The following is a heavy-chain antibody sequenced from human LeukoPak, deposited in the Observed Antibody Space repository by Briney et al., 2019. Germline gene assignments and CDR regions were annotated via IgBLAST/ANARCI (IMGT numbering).Heavy chain of an antibody. CDR2: IIPILGIA. CDR3: ARDREGWLQLDY. J-gene: IGHJ4*02. D-gene: IGHD5-24*01. V-gene: IGHV1-69*04. CDR1: GYTFTSYG. Sequence: SVKVSCKASGYTFTSYGISWVRQAPGQGLEWMGRIIPILGIANYAQKFQGRVTITADKSTSTAYMELSSLRSEDTAVYYCARDREGWLQLDYWGQGTLVTVSS.